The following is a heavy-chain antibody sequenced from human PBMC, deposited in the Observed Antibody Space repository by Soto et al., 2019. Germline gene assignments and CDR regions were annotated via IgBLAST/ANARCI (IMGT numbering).Heavy chain of an antibody. CDR3: AKEMATANYYYYYGMEV. D-gene: IGHD5-18*01. V-gene: IGHV3-23*01. J-gene: IGHJ6*02. CDR2: ISGSGGST. Sequence: PGGSLRLSCAASGFTFSSYAMSWVRQAPGKGLEWVSAISGSGGSTYYADSVKGRFTISRDNSKNTLYLQMNSLRAEDTAVYYCAKEMATANYYYYYGMEVWGQGTTVTVSS. CDR1: GFTFSSYA.